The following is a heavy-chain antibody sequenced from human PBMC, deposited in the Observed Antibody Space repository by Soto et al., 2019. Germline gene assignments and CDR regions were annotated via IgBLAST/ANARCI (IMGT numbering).Heavy chain of an antibody. CDR2: ISGSGGST. J-gene: IGHJ4*02. CDR3: AKFGWLLWFGEPNFDY. V-gene: IGHV3-23*01. Sequence: PGGSRRLSCAASGFTFSSYAMSWVRQAPGKGLEWVSAISGSGGSTYYADSVKGRFTISRDNSKNTLYLQMNSLRAEDTAVYYCAKFGWLLWFGEPNFDYWGQGTLVTVSS. D-gene: IGHD3-10*01. CDR1: GFTFSSYA.